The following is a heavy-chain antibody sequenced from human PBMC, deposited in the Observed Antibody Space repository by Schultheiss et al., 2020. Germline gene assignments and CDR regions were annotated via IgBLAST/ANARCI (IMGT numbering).Heavy chain of an antibody. CDR3: ARVATIKEYYFDY. J-gene: IGHJ4*02. D-gene: IGHD5-12*01. CDR1: GGSISSGGYS. CDR2: IYYSGST. Sequence: SETLSLTCAVSGGSISSGGYSWSWIRQPPGEGLEWIGYIYYSGSTYYNPSLKSRVTISVDTSKNQFSLKLSSVTAADTAVYYCARVATIKEYYFDYWGQGTLVTVSS. V-gene: IGHV4-30-2*05.